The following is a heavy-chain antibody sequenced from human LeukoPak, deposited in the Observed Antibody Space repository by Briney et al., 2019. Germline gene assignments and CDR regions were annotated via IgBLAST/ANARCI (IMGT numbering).Heavy chain of an antibody. V-gene: IGHV1-46*01. Sequence: GASVKVSCKASGYTFTSYYMHWVRQAPGQGLEWMGIINPSGSSTSYAQKFQGRVTITTDESTSTAYMELSSLRSEDTAVYYCARGKMSPNDLYYYYYMDVWGKETTVTVSS. CDR1: GYTFTSYY. CDR3: ARGKMSPNDLYYYYYMDV. D-gene: IGHD1-1*01. CDR2: INPSGSST. J-gene: IGHJ6*03.